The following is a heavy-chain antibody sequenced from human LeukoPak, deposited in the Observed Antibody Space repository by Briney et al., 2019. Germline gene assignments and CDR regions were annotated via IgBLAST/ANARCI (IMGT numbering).Heavy chain of an antibody. CDR1: GFIVNTNY. V-gene: IGHV3-66*01. J-gene: IGHJ3*02. CDR2: IYSGGTT. D-gene: IGHD6-19*01. Sequence: GGSLRLSCAASGFIVNTNYMSWVRQAPGKGLEWGSVIYSGGTTYHADSVKGRFTISRDTSKNTLYLQMNSLRAEDTAVYYCARGIFGYSSARLNAFDIWGQGTMVTVSS. CDR3: ARGIFGYSSARLNAFDI.